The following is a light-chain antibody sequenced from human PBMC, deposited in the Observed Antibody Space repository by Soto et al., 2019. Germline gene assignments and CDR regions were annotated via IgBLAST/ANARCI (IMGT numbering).Light chain of an antibody. CDR1: QSVGTNY. CDR3: QQYDSSPRT. CDR2: ATS. Sequence: EIVLTQSPGTLSLSPGERATLSCRASQSVGTNYLAWFQQKPGQAPRLLIYATSTRATGIPDRFSGSGSGTDFTLTITRLEPEDFAVYYCQQYDSSPRTSGQGTRVEIK. V-gene: IGKV3-20*01. J-gene: IGKJ1*01.